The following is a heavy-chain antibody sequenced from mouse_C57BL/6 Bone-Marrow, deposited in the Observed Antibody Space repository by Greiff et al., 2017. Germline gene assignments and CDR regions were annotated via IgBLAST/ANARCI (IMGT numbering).Heavy chain of an antibody. J-gene: IGHJ1*03. CDR1: GYTFTRYD. D-gene: IGHD1-1*01. V-gene: IGHV1-85*01. CDR2: IYPRDGST. CDR3: ERLEFDGSSGDWYFDV. Sequence: VKLVESGPELVKPGASVKLSCKASGYTFTRYDINWVKQRPGQGLEWIGWIYPRDGSTKYNEKFKGKATLTVDTSSSTAYMELHSLTSEDSAVYCCERLEFDGSSGDWYFDVWGTGTTVTVSS.